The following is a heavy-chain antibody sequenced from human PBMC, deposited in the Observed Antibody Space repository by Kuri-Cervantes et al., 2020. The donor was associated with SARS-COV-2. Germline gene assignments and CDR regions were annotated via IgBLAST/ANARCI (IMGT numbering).Heavy chain of an antibody. CDR1: GGSISSGDYY. J-gene: IGHJ4*02. D-gene: IGHD6-19*01. V-gene: IGHV4-30-4*08. Sequence: LRLSCTVSGGSISSGDYYWSWSRQPPGKGLEWIGYIYYSGSTYYNPSLKSRVTISVDTSKNQFSLKLSSVTAADTAVYYCARHPHAVAGPIDYWGQGTLVTVSS. CDR2: IYYSGST. CDR3: ARHPHAVAGPIDY.